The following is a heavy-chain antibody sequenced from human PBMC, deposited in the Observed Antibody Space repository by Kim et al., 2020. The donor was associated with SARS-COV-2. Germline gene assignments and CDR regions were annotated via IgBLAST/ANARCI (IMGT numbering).Heavy chain of an antibody. Sequence: NPSLKSRVTISVDTSKNQFSLKLSSVTAADTAVYYCARADVVVAATAFDYWGQGTLVTVSS. CDR3: ARADVVVAATAFDY. J-gene: IGHJ4*02. V-gene: IGHV4-59*01. D-gene: IGHD2-15*01.